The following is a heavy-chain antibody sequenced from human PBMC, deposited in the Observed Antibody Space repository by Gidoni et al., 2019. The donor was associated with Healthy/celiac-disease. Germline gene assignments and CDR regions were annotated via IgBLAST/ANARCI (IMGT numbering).Heavy chain of an antibody. CDR1: GFTFSSYS. V-gene: IGHV3-23*04. J-gene: IGHJ6*02. CDR3: AKGAWNYVYYYYGMDV. D-gene: IGHD1-7*01. Sequence: EVQLVESGGGLVQPGGSLRLACAASGFTFSSYSMSWVRQAPGKGLEWVSAISGSGGSTYYADAVKGRFTISRDNSKNTLYLQMNSLRAEDTAVYYCAKGAWNYVYYYYGMDVWGQGTTVTVSS. CDR2: ISGSGGST.